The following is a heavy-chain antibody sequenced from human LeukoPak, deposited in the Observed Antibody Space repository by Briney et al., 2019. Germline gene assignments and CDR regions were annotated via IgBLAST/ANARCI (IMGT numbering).Heavy chain of an antibody. J-gene: IGHJ4*02. CDR1: GFTFDDYA. Sequence: GGSLRLSCAASGFTFDDYAMHWVRQAPGKGLEWVSLISGDGGSTYYADSVKGRFTISRDNSKNSLYLQMNSLRTEDTALYYCAKGGARWLQLYYFDYWGQRTLVTVSS. CDR2: ISGDGGST. CDR3: AKGGARWLQLYYFDY. V-gene: IGHV3-43*02. D-gene: IGHD5-24*01.